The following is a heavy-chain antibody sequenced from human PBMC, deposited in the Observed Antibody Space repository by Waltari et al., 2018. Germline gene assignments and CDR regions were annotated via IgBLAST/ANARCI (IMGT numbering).Heavy chain of an antibody. CDR3: ARDLSGPYYYDSSGMYYFDY. J-gene: IGHJ4*02. V-gene: IGHV1-46*01. D-gene: IGHD3-22*01. CDR1: GYTFTSYY. CDR2: INPSGGRK. Sequence: QVQLVQSGAEVKKPGASVKVSCKASGYTFTSYYMHWVRQAPGHGLEWMGIINPSGGRKSYAQKCQGRGTMTRDTSTSTVYMELSSLRSEDTTVDYCARDLSGPYYYDSSGMYYFDYWGQGTLVTVSS.